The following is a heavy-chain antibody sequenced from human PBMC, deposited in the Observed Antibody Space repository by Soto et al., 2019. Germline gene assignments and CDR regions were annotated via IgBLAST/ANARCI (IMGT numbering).Heavy chain of an antibody. J-gene: IGHJ4*02. V-gene: IGHV4-39*01. CDR3: ARASMVYSVLERLDY. Sequence: PSETLSLTCTVSGGYISSSSYFWGWIRQPPGKGLEWIGSIYHGESTYYNPSLKSRITISVDTSKNQFSLKLSSVTAADTAVYYCARASMVYSVLERLDYWGQGTLVTVSS. CDR2: IYHGEST. D-gene: IGHD2-8*01. CDR1: GGYISSSSYF.